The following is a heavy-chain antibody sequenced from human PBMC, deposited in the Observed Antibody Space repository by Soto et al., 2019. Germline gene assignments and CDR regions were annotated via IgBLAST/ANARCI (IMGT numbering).Heavy chain of an antibody. Sequence: QITLKESGPTLVKPTQTLTLTCTFSGFSLSTSGVGVGWIRQPPGKALEWLAVIYWDDDKRYSPSLKSRLTITKDTSKNQVVLTMTNMDPVDTATYYCAHESYGSDRNAPPRTTFDYWGQGTLVTVSS. J-gene: IGHJ4*02. CDR2: IYWDDDK. D-gene: IGHD1-1*01. V-gene: IGHV2-5*02. CDR1: GFSLSTSGVG. CDR3: AHESYGSDRNAPPRTTFDY.